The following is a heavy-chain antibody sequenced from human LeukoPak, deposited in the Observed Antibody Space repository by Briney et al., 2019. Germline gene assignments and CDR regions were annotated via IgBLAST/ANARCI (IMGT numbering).Heavy chain of an antibody. CDR2: IYSGGST. D-gene: IGHD2-15*01. Sequence: SGGSVRLSCAASGFTVSSNYMSWVRQAPGKGLEWVSIIYSGGSTYYADSVKGRFTISRDSSKNTLYLQMNSLRAEDTAVYYCVREGYCSTSGCYSPFWGQGTLITVSS. CDR1: GFTVSSNY. J-gene: IGHJ4*02. CDR3: VREGYCSTSGCYSPF. V-gene: IGHV3-53*01.